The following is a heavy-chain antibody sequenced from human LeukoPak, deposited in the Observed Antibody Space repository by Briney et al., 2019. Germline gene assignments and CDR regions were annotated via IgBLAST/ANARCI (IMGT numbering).Heavy chain of an antibody. J-gene: IGHJ6*03. CDR2: IYYSGST. V-gene: IGHV4-59*01. D-gene: IGHD2-2*01. CDR3: ASARDPYCSSTSCYRYYYYYMDV. CDR1: GGSISSYY. Sequence: PSETLSLTCTVSGGSISSYYWSWIRQPPGKGLEWIGYIYYSGSTNYNPSLKSRVTISVDTSKNQFSLKRSSVTAADTAVYYCASARDPYCSSTSCYRYYYYYMDVWGKGTTVTVSS.